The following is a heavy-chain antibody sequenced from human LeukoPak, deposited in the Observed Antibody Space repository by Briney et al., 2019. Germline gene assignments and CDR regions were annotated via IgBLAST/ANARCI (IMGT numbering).Heavy chain of an antibody. Sequence: ASVKVSCMASGYTFTSYYMHWVRQAPGQGLEWMGIINPSGGSTSYAQKFQGRVTMTRDTSTSTVYMELSSLRSEDTAVYYCAREVTIFGVETHYDLDYWGQGTLVTVSS. V-gene: IGHV1-46*01. J-gene: IGHJ4*02. CDR3: AREVTIFGVETHYDLDY. CDR1: GYTFTSYY. CDR2: INPSGGST. D-gene: IGHD3-3*01.